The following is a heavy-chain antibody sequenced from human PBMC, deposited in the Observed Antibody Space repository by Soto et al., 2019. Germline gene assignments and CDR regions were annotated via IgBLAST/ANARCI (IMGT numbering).Heavy chain of an antibody. CDR3: AWGGSGYYDGGFDH. CDR1: GGSVSSGSYY. CDR2: IYYSGNT. J-gene: IGHJ4*02. V-gene: IGHV4-61*01. Sequence: QVQLQESGPGLVKPSETLSLTCTVSGGSVSSGSYYWSWIRQPPGKGLEWIGYIYYSGNTNYNPHLKRPGTISVDTSKTQFSLRLSSVTAAGTAVDYCAWGGSGYYDGGFDHWGQGALVTVSS. D-gene: IGHD3-3*01.